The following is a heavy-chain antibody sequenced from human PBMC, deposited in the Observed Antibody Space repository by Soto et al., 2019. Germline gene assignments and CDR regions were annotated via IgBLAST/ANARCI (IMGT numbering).Heavy chain of an antibody. D-gene: IGHD1-26*01. V-gene: IGHV3-30-3*01. CDR2: ISYDGSNK. CDR1: GFTFSSYA. CDR3: ARDLYEWELRGGYYGMDV. Sequence: QVQLVESGGGVVQPGRSLRLSCAASGFTFSSYAMHWVRQAPGKGLEWVAVISYDGSNKYYADSVKGRFTISRDNSKNTLYPQMNSLRAEDTAGSYCARDLYEWELRGGYYGMDVWGQGTTVTVSS. J-gene: IGHJ6*02.